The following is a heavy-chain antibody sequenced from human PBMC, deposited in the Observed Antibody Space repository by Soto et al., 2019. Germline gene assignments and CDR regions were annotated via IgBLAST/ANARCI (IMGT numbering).Heavy chain of an antibody. CDR2: IYYSGST. CDR3: ARRDIGVDY. CDR1: GGSISSSSYY. V-gene: IGHV4-39*01. Sequence: PSETLSLTCTVSGGSISSSSYYWGWIRQPPGKGLEWIGSIYYSGSTYYNPSLKSRVTISVDTSKNQFSLKLSSVTAADTAVYYCARRDIGVDYWGQGTLVTVSS. J-gene: IGHJ4*02. D-gene: IGHD5-12*01.